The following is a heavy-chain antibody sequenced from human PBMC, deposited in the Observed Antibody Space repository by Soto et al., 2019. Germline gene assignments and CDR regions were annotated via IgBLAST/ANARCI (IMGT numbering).Heavy chain of an antibody. D-gene: IGHD3-16*01. CDR3: AGAWGPQGAFDI. CDR1: GGSISSGGYY. J-gene: IGHJ3*02. CDR2: IYYSGST. Sequence: SETLSLTCTVSGGSISSGGYYWSWIRQHPGKGLEWIGYIYYSGSTYYNPSLKSRVTISVDTSKNQFSLKLSSVTAADTAVYYCAGAWGPQGAFDIWGQGTMVTVSS. V-gene: IGHV4-31*03.